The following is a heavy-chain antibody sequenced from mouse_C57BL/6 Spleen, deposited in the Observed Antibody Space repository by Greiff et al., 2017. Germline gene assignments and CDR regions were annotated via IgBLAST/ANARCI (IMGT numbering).Heavy chain of an antibody. Sequence: EVKLMESGGGLVKPGGSLKLSCAASGFTFSSYAMSWVRQTPEKRLEWVATISDGGSYTYYPDNVKGRFTISRDNAKNNLYLQMSLLKSEDTAMYYCARSYSSGYVGWFAYWGQGTLVTVSA. CDR3: ARSYSSGYVGWFAY. J-gene: IGHJ3*01. V-gene: IGHV5-4*03. CDR1: GFTFSSYA. CDR2: ISDGGSYT. D-gene: IGHD3-2*02.